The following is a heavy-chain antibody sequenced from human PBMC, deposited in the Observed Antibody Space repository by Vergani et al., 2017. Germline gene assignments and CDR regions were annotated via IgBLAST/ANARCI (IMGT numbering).Heavy chain of an antibody. J-gene: IGHJ5*02. CDR3: ARDLRLLYNRFDP. D-gene: IGHD1-14*01. CDR2: TWYDGNNK. CDR1: GFTFNQYG. Sequence: QVQLVESGGGVVQPGRSLRLSCAASGFTFNQYGMHWVRQAPGKGLEWVVVTWYDGNNKQYADSVKGRFTISRDNSKSTMYLQMNSLRDEDTGGYYCARDLRLLYNRFDPWGQGTLVTVSS. V-gene: IGHV3-33*01.